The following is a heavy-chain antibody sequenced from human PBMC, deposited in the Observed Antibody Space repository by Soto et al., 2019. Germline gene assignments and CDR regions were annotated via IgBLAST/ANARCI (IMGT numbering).Heavy chain of an antibody. J-gene: IGHJ6*02. CDR3: ASGPLEYSSSPSSYYYYGMDV. V-gene: IGHV3-74*01. CDR1: GFTFSGYW. D-gene: IGHD6-6*01. Sequence: PGGSLRLSCAASGFTFSGYWMHWVRQGPGKGLEWVSCINTDGGGTTYADSVKGRFTISRDNAENTLYLQMNSLRSDDTAVYYCASGPLEYSSSPSSYYYYGMDVWGQGTTVTVSS. CDR2: INTDGGGT.